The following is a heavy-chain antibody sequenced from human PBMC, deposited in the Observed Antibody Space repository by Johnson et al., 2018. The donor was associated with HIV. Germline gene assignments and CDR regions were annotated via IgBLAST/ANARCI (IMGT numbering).Heavy chain of an antibody. CDR2: IWYDGSNN. J-gene: IGHJ3*02. D-gene: IGHD6-6*01. CDR1: GFTFSSYG. V-gene: IGHV3-33*06. Sequence: QVQLVESGGGVVQPGRSLRLSCAASGFTFSSYGMHWVRQAPGKGLEWVAVIWYDGSNNYYADSVKGRFTISRDNSKKTLYLQINSLRAEDTAVYYCAKDLSSSDLFDAFDIWGQGTMVTVSS. CDR3: AKDLSSSDLFDAFDI.